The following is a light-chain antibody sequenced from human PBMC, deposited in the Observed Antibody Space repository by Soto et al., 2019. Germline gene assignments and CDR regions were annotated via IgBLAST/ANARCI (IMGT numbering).Light chain of an antibody. J-gene: IGKJ4*01. V-gene: IGKV1-9*01. Sequence: IPLTQSPSFLSASVGARVTITCRASQGIRSYLAWYQQKLGKVPNLLIYDAATLQSGVPSRFSGSGSGTEFTLAISSLQREDFSTYYCQQLRICPLTFGGVTKVELK. CDR3: QQLRICPLT. CDR1: QGIRSY. CDR2: DAA.